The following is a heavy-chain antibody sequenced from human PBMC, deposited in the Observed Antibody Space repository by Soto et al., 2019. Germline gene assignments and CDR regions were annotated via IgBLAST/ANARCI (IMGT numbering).Heavy chain of an antibody. CDR3: ARAGNSYDF. CDR1: GGTVSRNA. CDR2: IIPIFGTA. V-gene: IGHV1-69*12. J-gene: IGHJ4*02. D-gene: IGHD3-16*01. Sequence: QVQLVQSGAEVKKPGSSVKVSCKASGGTVSRNAISWMRQAPGQGLEWMGGIIPIFGTANYAQKFQGRVTIIADESTNTAYMELSSLRSDDTAVYYCARAGNSYDFWGQGTLVTVSS.